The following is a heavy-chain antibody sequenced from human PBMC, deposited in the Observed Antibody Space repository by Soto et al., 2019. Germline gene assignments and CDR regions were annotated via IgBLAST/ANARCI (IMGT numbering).Heavy chain of an antibody. D-gene: IGHD1-26*01. CDR1: GYTFTGHY. Sequence: ASVKVSCKTSGYTFTGHYIHWVRQAPEQGPEWVGEIGNESGDTRYEKKFQGRVNMNRDMSTTTVYMELNNLSPDDTAVYYCGRGRSGQLVVFYWGQGTTVTVSS. J-gene: IGHJ4*02. V-gene: IGHV1-2*02. CDR2: IGNESGDT. CDR3: GRGRSGQLVVFY.